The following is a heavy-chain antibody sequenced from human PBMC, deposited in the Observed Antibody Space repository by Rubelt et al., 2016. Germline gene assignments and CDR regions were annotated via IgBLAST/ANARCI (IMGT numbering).Heavy chain of an antibody. D-gene: IGHD6-19*01. V-gene: IGHV3-15*01. CDR1: GFTFNNAW. CDR2: IKSKTDGETT. Sequence: EVQLVESGGGLVKPGGSLRLSCVVSGFTFNNAWMSWVRQGPGKGLEWVGRIKSKTDGETTDYAAPAKGRFSISRDDSKNTLYLQMNNLKTEDTAVYYCHLFRLYNSGRPPKSHDYWGHGTLVTVSS. J-gene: IGHJ4*01. CDR3: HLFRLYNSGRPPKSHDY.